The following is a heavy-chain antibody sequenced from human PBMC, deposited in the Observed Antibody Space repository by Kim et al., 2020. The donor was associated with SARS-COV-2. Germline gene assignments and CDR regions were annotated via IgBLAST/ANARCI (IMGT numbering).Heavy chain of an antibody. Sequence: GGSLRLSCAASGFTSSSYGMHWVRQAPGKGLEWVALISYDGINKDYVDSVKGRFTISRDNSKNTVYLQMDSLRAEDTALYYCGKDRGGYSYGHLDYYHGMDVWGQGTTVTVSS. CDR2: ISYDGINK. CDR3: GKDRGGYSYGHLDYYHGMDV. J-gene: IGHJ6*02. D-gene: IGHD5-18*01. V-gene: IGHV3-30*18. CDR1: GFTSSSYG.